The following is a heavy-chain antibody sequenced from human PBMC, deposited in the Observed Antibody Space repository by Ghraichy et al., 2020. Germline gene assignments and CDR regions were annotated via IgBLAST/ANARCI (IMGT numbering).Heavy chain of an antibody. CDR1: GYTFTSYG. CDR2: ISAYNGNT. J-gene: IGHJ5*02. CDR3: ARRPRGYSYGYWFDP. D-gene: IGHD5-18*01. Sequence: ASVKVSCKASGYTFTSYGISWVRQAPGQGLEWMGWISAYNGNTNYAQKLQGRVTMTTDTSTSTAYMELMSLRSDDTAVYYCARRPRGYSYGYWFDPWGQGTLVTVSS. V-gene: IGHV1-18*04.